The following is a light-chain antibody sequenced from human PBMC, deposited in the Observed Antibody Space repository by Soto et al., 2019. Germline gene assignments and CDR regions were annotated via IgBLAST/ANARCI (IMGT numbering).Light chain of an antibody. Sequence: EIVMTQSPGTLSVSPGERATLSCRASQSVSSNLAWYQRKPGQAPRLLIYGASTRASGIPARFSGSGSGTEFTLTISSLQSEDFAVYYCQQYNNWPPWTFGQGTKVEIK. J-gene: IGKJ1*01. CDR2: GAS. CDR1: QSVSSN. V-gene: IGKV3-15*01. CDR3: QQYNNWPPWT.